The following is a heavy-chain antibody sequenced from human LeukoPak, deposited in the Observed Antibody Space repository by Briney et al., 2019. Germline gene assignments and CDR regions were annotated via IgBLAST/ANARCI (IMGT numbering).Heavy chain of an antibody. D-gene: IGHD3-22*01. CDR1: GYTFTGYY. Sequence: ASVKVSCKASGYTFTGYYMHWVRQAPGQGLEWMGWINPNSGGTNYAQKFQGRVTMTRGTSISTAYMELSILRSDDTAVYYCARDRGYYYDSSGYYESSDWGQGTLVTVSS. CDR2: INPNSGGT. CDR3: ARDRGYYYDSSGYYESSD. V-gene: IGHV1-2*02. J-gene: IGHJ4*02.